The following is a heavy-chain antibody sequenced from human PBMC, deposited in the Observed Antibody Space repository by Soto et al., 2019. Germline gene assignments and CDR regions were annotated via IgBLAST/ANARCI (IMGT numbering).Heavy chain of an antibody. Sequence: QVQLQESGPGLVKPSETLSLTCTVSGGSISSYYWSWIRQPPGKGLEWIGYIYYSGSTNYNPSLKSGSTISVDTPKTHSPRRRGFVPAAAAAVFYGASRFGSCFDSGARGPLVPVPS. CDR1: GGSISSYY. CDR3: ASRFGSCFDS. CDR2: IYYSGST. D-gene: IGHD3-16*01. J-gene: IGHJ4*02. V-gene: IGHV4-59*08.